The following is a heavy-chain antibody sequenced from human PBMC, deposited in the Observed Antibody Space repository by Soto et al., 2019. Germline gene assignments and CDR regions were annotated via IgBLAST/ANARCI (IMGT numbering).Heavy chain of an antibody. CDR2: IYYSGST. Sequence: SETLSLTCTVSGGSISSYYWSWIRQPPGKGLEWIGYIYYSGSTNYNPSLKSRVTISVDTSKNQFSLKLSSVTAADTAVYYCARHVGYYGDYGYYYMDVWGKGTTVTVSS. CDR3: ARHVGYYGDYGYYYMDV. J-gene: IGHJ6*03. V-gene: IGHV4-59*08. CDR1: GGSISSYY. D-gene: IGHD2-2*03.